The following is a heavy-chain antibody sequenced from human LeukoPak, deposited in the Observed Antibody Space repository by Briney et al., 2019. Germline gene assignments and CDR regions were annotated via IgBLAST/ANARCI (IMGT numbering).Heavy chain of an antibody. V-gene: IGHV4-30-2*01. CDR1: GGSISSGGYY. CDR2: IYHSGST. D-gene: IGHD3-3*01. CDR3: ARDALGHYDFWSGPLRPSPLYYYYMDV. J-gene: IGHJ6*03. Sequence: SETLSLTCTVSGGSISSGGYYWSWIRQPPGKGLEWIGYIYHSGSTYYNPSLKSRGTISVDRSKNQFSLKLSSVTAADTAVYYCARDALGHYDFWSGPLRPSPLYYYYMDVWGKGTTVTVSS.